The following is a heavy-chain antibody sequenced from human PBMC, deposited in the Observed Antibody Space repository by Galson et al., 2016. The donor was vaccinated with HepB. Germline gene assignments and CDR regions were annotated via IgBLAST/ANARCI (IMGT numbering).Heavy chain of an antibody. CDR2: ISRSSSYI. V-gene: IGHV3-21*01. D-gene: IGHD1-26*01. CDR1: GFPFGTYA. J-gene: IGHJ4*02. CDR3: AINSGSYYGY. Sequence: SLRLSCAASGFPFGTYAMSWVRQAPGKGLEWVSSISRSSSYIYYADSVKARFTISRDNAKNSLYLQMNSLRAEDTAVYYCAINSGSYYGYWGQGTLVTVSS.